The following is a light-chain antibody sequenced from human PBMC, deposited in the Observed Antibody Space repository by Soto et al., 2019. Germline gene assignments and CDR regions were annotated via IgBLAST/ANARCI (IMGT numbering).Light chain of an antibody. V-gene: IGLV2-14*01. CDR1: SSDVGGYKY. Sequence: QSALTQPASVSGSPGQSITISCTGSSSDVGGYKYVSWYQQHPGKAPKLMIYEVSNRPSGVPNRFAGSKSGNTASLTVSGLQAEDAADYYCSSHAGSNPWVFGGGTKLTVL. CDR2: EVS. CDR3: SSHAGSNPWV. J-gene: IGLJ3*02.